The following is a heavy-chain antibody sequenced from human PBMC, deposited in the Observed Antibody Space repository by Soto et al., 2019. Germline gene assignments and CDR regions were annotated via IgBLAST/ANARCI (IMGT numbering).Heavy chain of an antibody. CDR2: ISSSSSYI. Sequence: GGSLRLSCAASGFTFSSYSMNWVRQAPGKGLEWVSSISSSSSYIYYADSVKGRFTISRDNAKNSLYLQMNSLRAEDTAVYYCARDHRYYYDSSGYPAFYYWGQGTLVTVSS. V-gene: IGHV3-21*01. D-gene: IGHD3-22*01. J-gene: IGHJ4*02. CDR1: GFTFSSYS. CDR3: ARDHRYYYDSSGYPAFYY.